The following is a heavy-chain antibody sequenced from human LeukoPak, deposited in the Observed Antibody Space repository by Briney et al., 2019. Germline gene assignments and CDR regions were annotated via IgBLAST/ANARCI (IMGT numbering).Heavy chain of an antibody. D-gene: IGHD2-2*03. J-gene: IGHJ5*02. V-gene: IGHV3-30*02. Sequence: PGGSLRLSCAASGSTFSSYGMHWVRQAPGKGLEWVAFIRYDGSNKYYADSVKGRFTISRDNSKNTLYLQMNSLRAEDTAVYYCAKGAHPLDIVVVPAVTPWGQGTLVTVSS. CDR3: AKGAHPLDIVVVPAVTP. CDR2: IRYDGSNK. CDR1: GSTFSSYG.